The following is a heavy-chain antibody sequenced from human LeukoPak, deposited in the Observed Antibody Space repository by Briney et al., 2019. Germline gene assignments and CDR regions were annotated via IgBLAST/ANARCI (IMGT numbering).Heavy chain of an antibody. CDR3: ARLRDYDILTGPTDYGMDV. CDR1: GYSFTNYG. V-gene: IGHV1-69*13. D-gene: IGHD3-9*01. Sequence: SVKVSCKTSGYSFTNYGMNWVRQAPGQGLEWMGGIIPIFGTANYAQKFQGRVTITADESTSTAYMELSSLRSEDTAVYYCARLRDYDILTGPTDYGMDVWGQGTTVTVSS. J-gene: IGHJ6*02. CDR2: IIPIFGTA.